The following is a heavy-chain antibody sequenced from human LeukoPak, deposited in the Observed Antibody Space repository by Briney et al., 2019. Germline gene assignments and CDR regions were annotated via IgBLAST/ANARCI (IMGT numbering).Heavy chain of an antibody. CDR1: GFTFSSYA. Sequence: PGGSLRLSCAASGFTFSSYAMSWVRQAPGKGLEWVSAISGSGGSTYYADSVKGRFTISRDNSKNTLYLQMNSLRAEDTAVYYCAKDPHLEGVVPAALDYWGQGTLVTVSS. D-gene: IGHD2-2*01. CDR2: ISGSGGST. V-gene: IGHV3-23*01. J-gene: IGHJ4*02. CDR3: AKDPHLEGVVPAALDY.